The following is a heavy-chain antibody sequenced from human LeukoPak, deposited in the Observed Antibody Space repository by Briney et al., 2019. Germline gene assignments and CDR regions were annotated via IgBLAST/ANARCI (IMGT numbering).Heavy chain of an antibody. CDR1: GFTFSSYG. CDR2: IRYDGSNK. V-gene: IGHV3-30*02. D-gene: IGHD1-14*01. J-gene: IGHJ5*02. Sequence: GGSLRLSCAASGFTFSSYGMHWVRQAPGKGLEWVAFIRYDGSNKYYADSVKGRLTISRDNSKNTLYLQMNSLRAEDTAVYYCAKDTTPPRAGFDPWGQGTLVTVSS. CDR3: AKDTTPPRAGFDP.